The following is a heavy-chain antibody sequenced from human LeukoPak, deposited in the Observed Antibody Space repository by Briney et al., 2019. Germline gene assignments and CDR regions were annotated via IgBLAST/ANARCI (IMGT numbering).Heavy chain of an antibody. CDR3: ARHPSGRMWLQQGGWFDP. D-gene: IGHD5-24*01. CDR1: GGSISSISYY. CDR2: MYHNGST. Sequence: SETLSLTCADSGGSISSISYYWGWIRQPPGKGLQWIGRMYHNGSTYYDPSLKSRVTICVDTSKNQFSLKLTSVTAADTAVYYCARHPSGRMWLQQGGWFDPWGQRTLVTVSS. J-gene: IGHJ5*02. V-gene: IGHV4-39*01.